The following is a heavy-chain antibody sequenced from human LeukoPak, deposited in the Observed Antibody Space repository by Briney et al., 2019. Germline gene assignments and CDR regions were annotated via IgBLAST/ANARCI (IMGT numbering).Heavy chain of an antibody. CDR1: GGTFSSYA. D-gene: IGHD3-3*01. J-gene: IGHJ4*02. Sequence: SVKVSCKASGGTFSSYAISWVQQAPGQGLEWMGRIIPILGIANYAQKFQGRVTITADKSTSTAYMELSSLRSEDTAVYYCARGKGVVIPFDYWGQGTLVTVSS. V-gene: IGHV1-69*04. CDR3: ARGKGVVIPFDY. CDR2: IIPILGIA.